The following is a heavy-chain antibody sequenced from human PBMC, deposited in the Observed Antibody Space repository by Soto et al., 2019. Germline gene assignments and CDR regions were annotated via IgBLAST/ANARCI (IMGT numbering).Heavy chain of an antibody. CDR1: GGSISSGGYY. CDR2: IYYSGST. D-gene: IGHD2-2*01. Sequence: QVQLQESGPGLVKPSQTLSLTCTVSGGSISSGGYYWSWIRQHPGKGLEWIGYIYYSGSTYYNPSLKSRVTISVDTSKNQFSLKLSSVTAADTAVYYCARDQNQLQRDGYYYYYMDVWGKGTTVTVSS. V-gene: IGHV4-31*03. CDR3: ARDQNQLQRDGYYYYYMDV. J-gene: IGHJ6*03.